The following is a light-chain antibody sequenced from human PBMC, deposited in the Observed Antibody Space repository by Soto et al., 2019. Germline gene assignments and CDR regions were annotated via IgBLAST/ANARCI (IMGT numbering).Light chain of an antibody. V-gene: IGKV3-15*01. CDR2: GAS. CDR1: QSISGA. CDR3: QQYNNWPWT. Sequence: EIVMTQSPATLSVSPGGIATLSFSASQSISGALAWYQQKPGQAPRLLIYGASTRATSFPARFSGSGSGTDFTLTISSLQSEDFAVYHCQQYNNWPWTFGQGTKVDI. J-gene: IGKJ1*01.